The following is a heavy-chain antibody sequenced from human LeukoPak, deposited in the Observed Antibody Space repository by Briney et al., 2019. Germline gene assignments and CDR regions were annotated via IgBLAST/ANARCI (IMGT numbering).Heavy chain of an antibody. CDR2: ISGSGGST. CDR1: GFTFSSYA. J-gene: IGHJ4*02. CDR3: AKPNDYWLSLRAFDY. V-gene: IGHV3-23*01. Sequence: PGGSLRLSCAASGFTFSSYAMSWVRQAPGKGLEWVSAISGSGGSTYYADSVKGRFTISRDNSKNTLYLQMNSLRAEDTAVYYCAKPNDYWLSLRAFDYWGQGTLVTVSS. D-gene: IGHD3-9*01.